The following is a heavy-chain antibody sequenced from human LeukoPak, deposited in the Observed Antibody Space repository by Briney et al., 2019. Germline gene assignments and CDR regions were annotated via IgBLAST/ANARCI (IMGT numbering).Heavy chain of an antibody. D-gene: IGHD2-15*01. Sequence: GGSLRLSCAGSGFTFSSYAMSWVRQAPGKGLEWVSAISGSGDKTYYADSVKGRFTISRDNSKNTLYLQMNSLRAEDTAVYYCARDRQVLDYWGQGTLVTVSS. V-gene: IGHV3-23*01. CDR3: ARDRQVLDY. J-gene: IGHJ4*02. CDR1: GFTFSSYA. CDR2: ISGSGDKT.